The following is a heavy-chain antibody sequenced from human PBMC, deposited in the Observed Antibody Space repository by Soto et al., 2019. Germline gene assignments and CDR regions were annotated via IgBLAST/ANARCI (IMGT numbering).Heavy chain of an antibody. CDR1: GFSLTTSGVG. V-gene: IGHV2-5*02. CDR3: AHRVLRAVFGLVTTTAIYFDF. CDR2: IYWDDDK. D-gene: IGHD3-3*01. Sequence: QITLNESGPTVVKPTETLTLTCTFSGFSLTTSGVGVGWVRQSPGKAPEWLAFIYWDDDKRYSTSLKIRLTITKDTSKNQVVLTMANVDPADIATYYCAHRVLRAVFGLVTTTAIYFDFWGQGTPVVVSS. J-gene: IGHJ4*02.